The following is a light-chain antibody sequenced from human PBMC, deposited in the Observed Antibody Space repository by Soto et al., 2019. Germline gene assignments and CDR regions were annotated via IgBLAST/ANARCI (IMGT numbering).Light chain of an antibody. CDR3: CSFAGL. CDR1: NIGAYNY. CDR2: DVT. J-gene: IGLJ2*01. Sequence: QSVLTQPRSVSGSPGQSVTISCTGTNIGAYNYVSWYQQYPGKAPKLMIYDVTKRPSGVPDRFSGSKSGNTASLTISGLHAEDEADYYCCSFAGLFGGGTKLTVL. V-gene: IGLV2-11*01.